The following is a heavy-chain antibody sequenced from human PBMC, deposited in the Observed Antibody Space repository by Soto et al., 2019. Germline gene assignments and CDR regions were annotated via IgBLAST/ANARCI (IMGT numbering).Heavy chain of an antibody. CDR3: AKSLAVAAGWFDP. J-gene: IGHJ5*02. D-gene: IGHD6-19*01. V-gene: IGHV3-30*18. CDR2: ISYDGSNE. CDR1: GFTFNTYG. Sequence: GGSLRLSCAASGFTFNTYGMHWVRQAPGKGREWVAFISYDGSNEYYADSVKGRFTISRDNSKNTVFLQMNSLRGEDTAVYYCAKSLAVAAGWFDPWGQGALVTVSS.